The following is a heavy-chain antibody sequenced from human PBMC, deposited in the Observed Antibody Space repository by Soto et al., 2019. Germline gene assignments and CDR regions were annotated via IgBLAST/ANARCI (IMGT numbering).Heavy chain of an antibody. V-gene: IGHV3-30-3*01. Sequence: PGGSLRLSCAASGFTFSSYAMHWVRQDPGKGLEWVAVISYDGSNKYYADSVKGRFTISRDNSKNTLYLQMNSLRAEDTAVYYCARVPSSSGRAHFDYWGQGTLVTVSS. CDR1: GFTFSSYA. CDR3: ARVPSSSGRAHFDY. CDR2: ISYDGSNK. D-gene: IGHD2-15*01. J-gene: IGHJ4*02.